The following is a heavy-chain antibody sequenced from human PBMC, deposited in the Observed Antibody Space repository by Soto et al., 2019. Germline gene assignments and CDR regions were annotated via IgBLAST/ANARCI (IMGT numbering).Heavy chain of an antibody. D-gene: IGHD3-3*01. V-gene: IGHV3-49*03. J-gene: IGHJ5*02. Sequence: PGGSLRLSCTASGFTFGDYAMSWFRQAPGKGLEWVGFIRSKAYGGTTEYAASVKGRFTISRDDSKSIAYLQMNSLKTEDTAVYYCTRDPSYYDFWSGYYYSNDNWFDPWGQGTLVTVSS. CDR3: TRDPSYYDFWSGYYYSNDNWFDP. CDR1: GFTFGDYA. CDR2: IRSKAYGGTT.